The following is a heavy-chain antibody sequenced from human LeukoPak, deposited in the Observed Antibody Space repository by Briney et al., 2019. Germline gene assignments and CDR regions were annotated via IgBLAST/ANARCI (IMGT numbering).Heavy chain of an antibody. Sequence: ASVKVSCKASGYTFTSYAMHWVRQAPGQRLEWLGWFNPGNGDTRYSQRFQGRVTITSDASATTAYMELHSLTAEDTAVYYCSRDRWHCRVNCDSVYYYGLDVWGQGTAVTVSS. D-gene: IGHD4-23*01. CDR2: FNPGNGDT. CDR3: SRDRWHCRVNCDSVYYYGLDV. CDR1: GYTFTSYA. V-gene: IGHV1-3*01. J-gene: IGHJ6*02.